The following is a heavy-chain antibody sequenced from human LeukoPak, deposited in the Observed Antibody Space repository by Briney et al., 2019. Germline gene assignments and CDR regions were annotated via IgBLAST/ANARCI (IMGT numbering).Heavy chain of an antibody. CDR2: ITSNGGGT. CDR1: GFTFSTNS. J-gene: IGHJ4*02. D-gene: IGHD3-22*01. CDR3: ARDPYYYDSSGYYYYFDY. V-gene: IGHV3-64*04. Sequence: GGSLRLSCSASGFTFSTNSMHWVRQAPGKGLEFVSAITSNGGGTYYADSVKGRFTISRDNTKNSLYLQMNSLRAEDTAVYYCARDPYYYDSSGYYYYFDYWGQGTLVTVSS.